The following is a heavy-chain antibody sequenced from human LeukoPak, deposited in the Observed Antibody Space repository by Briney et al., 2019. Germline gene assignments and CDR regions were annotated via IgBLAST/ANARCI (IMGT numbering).Heavy chain of an antibody. CDR2: ISYDGSNK. D-gene: IGHD6-19*01. J-gene: IGHJ3*02. V-gene: IGHV3-30-3*01. CDR3: ARQWPGAFDI. CDR1: GFTFSSYA. Sequence: PGGSLRLSCAASGFTFSSYAMHWVRQAPGKGLEWVAVISYDGSNKYYADSVKGRFTISRDNSKNTLYLQMNSLRAEDTAVYYCARQWPGAFDIWGQGTMVTVSS.